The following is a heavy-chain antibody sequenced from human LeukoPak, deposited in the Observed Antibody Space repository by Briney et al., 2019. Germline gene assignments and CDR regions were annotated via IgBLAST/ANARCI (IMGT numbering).Heavy chain of an antibody. V-gene: IGHV4-39*07. CDR3: ARGHIIAVAGLDWFDP. J-gene: IGHJ5*02. D-gene: IGHD6-19*01. Sequence: KTSETLSLTCTVSGGSISSSSYHWGWIRQPPGKGLEWIGSIYYSGSTYYNPSLKSRVTISVDTSKNQFSLKLSSVTAADTAVYYCARGHIIAVAGLDWFDPWGQGTLVTVSS. CDR2: IYYSGST. CDR1: GGSISSSSYH.